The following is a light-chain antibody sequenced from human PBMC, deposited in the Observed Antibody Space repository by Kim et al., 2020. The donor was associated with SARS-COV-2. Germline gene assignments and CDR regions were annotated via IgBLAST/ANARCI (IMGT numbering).Light chain of an antibody. J-gene: IGLJ3*02. Sequence: QSALTQPASVSGSPGQSITISCTGTSSDVGGYNFVSWHQQHPGKAPKLMIYDVSRRPSGVSTRFAGSKSGNTASLTISGLQAEDEADYYCSSYASGPTWVFCGGTQLTVL. CDR2: DVS. CDR3: SSYASGPTWV. CDR1: SSDVGGYNF. V-gene: IGLV2-14*03.